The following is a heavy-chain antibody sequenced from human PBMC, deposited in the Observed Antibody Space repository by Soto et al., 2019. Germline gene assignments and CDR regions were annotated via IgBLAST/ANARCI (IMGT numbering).Heavy chain of an antibody. J-gene: IGHJ6*02. Sequence: VRQMPGKGLEWMGRIDPSDSYTNYSPSFQGHVTISADKSISTAYLQWSSLKASDTAMYYCATYYYYGMDVWGQGTTVTVSS. CDR3: ATYYYYGMDV. V-gene: IGHV5-10-1*01. CDR2: IDPSDSYT.